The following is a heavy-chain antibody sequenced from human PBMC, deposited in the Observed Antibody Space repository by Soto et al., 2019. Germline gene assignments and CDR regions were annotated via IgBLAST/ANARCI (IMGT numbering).Heavy chain of an antibody. CDR3: ASRRRLGDAFDI. CDR1: GFTFSSYE. V-gene: IGHV3-48*03. J-gene: IGHJ3*02. D-gene: IGHD3-9*01. Sequence: EVQLVESGGGLVQPGGSLRLSCAASGFTFSSYEMNWVRQAPGTGLEWVSYISSSGSTIYYADSVKGRFTISRDNAKNSLYLQMNSLRAEDTAVYYCASRRRLGDAFDIWGQGTMVTVSS. CDR2: ISSSGSTI.